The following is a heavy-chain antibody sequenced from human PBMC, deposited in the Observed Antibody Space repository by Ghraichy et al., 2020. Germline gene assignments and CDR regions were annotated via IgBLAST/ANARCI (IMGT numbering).Heavy chain of an antibody. CDR2: IDWDDDK. D-gene: IGHD5-18*01. CDR3: ARMGDSYGFHY. J-gene: IGHJ4*02. Sequence: SGPTLVKPTQTLTLTCTFSGFSLSTSGMRVSWIRQPPGKALEWLARIDWDDDKFYRTSLKTRLTISRDTSKNQVVLTMTNMDPVDTATYYCARMGDSYGFHYWGQGTLVTVSS. CDR1: GFSLSTSGMR. V-gene: IGHV2-70*04.